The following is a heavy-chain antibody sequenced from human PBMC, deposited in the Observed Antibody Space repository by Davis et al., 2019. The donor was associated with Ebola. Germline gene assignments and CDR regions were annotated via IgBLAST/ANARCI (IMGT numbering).Heavy chain of an antibody. D-gene: IGHD4-11*01. V-gene: IGHV4-39*02. J-gene: IGHJ4*02. CDR2: LYYSGST. Sequence: GSLRLSCTVSGGSISSSSYYWGWIRQPPGKGLEWIGNLYYSGSTYYNPSLKSRVTISVDTSKNQFSLKLRSVTAADTAVYYCAREGPYSNQQLFDYWGQGTLVTVSS. CDR1: GGSISSSSYY. CDR3: AREGPYSNQQLFDY.